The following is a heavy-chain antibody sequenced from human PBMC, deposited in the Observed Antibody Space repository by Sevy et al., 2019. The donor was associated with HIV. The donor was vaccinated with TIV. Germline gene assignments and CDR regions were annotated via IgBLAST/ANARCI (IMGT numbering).Heavy chain of an antibody. J-gene: IGHJ4*02. V-gene: IGHV3-53*01. CDR2: ISSGGST. CDR3: ARDHDYGDYYFDY. Sequence: GGSLRLSCAASGFTVSSNYMSWVRQAPGKGLEWVSVISSGGSTYYAESVKGRFTISRDNSKNTLYLQMNSLRAEDTAVYYCARDHDYGDYYFDYWGQGTLVTVSS. D-gene: IGHD4-17*01. CDR1: GFTVSSNY.